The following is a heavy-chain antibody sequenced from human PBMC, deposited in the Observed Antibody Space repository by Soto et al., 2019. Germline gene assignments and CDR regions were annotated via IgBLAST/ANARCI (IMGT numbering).Heavy chain of an antibody. CDR1: GYTFTGYA. D-gene: IGHD2-2*01. CDR2: INGGNGDT. Sequence: QVQLVQSGAEVKNPGASVKVSCKASGYTFTGYAIHWVRQAPGQRLEWMGWINGGNGDTKYSKKFQGRVTISRDTYASTAYIELTSLGSEDTAVYHCARGYCSSTSCQYYFDFWGHGTLVTGSS. CDR3: ARGYCSSTSCQYYFDF. J-gene: IGHJ4*01. V-gene: IGHV1-3*01.